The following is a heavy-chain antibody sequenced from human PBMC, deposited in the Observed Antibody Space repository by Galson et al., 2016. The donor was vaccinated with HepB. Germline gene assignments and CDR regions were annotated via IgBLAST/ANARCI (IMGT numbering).Heavy chain of an antibody. CDR2: IWADGGNK. J-gene: IGHJ4*02. V-gene: IGHV3-33*01. Sequence: SLRLSCAASGFTFSNHGMHWVRQAPGKGLECVAVIWADGGNKYYVDSVKGRFTISRDNSKNSLYLQMNSLRAEDTAVYYCASRHSGWYYFDYWGQGTLVTVSS. CDR3: ASRHSGWYYFDY. CDR1: GFTFSNHG. D-gene: IGHD6-19*01.